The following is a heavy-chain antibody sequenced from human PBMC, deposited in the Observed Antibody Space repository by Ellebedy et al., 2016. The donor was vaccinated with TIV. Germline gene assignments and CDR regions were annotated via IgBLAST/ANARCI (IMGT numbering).Heavy chain of an antibody. CDR2: ISAYNGNT. Sequence: AASVKVSCKASGYTFTSDGINWVRQAPGQGLEWMGWISAYNGNTNYAQNLQGRVTITTDTSTSTAFMDLRSLRSDDTAVYYCARVSGSYYKSSSSAYFDYWGQGTLVTVSS. J-gene: IGHJ4*02. CDR3: ARVSGSYYKSSSSAYFDY. D-gene: IGHD1-26*01. V-gene: IGHV1-18*01. CDR1: GYTFTSDG.